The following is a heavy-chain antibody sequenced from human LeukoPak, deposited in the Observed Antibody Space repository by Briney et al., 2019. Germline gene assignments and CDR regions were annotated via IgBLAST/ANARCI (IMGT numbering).Heavy chain of an antibody. CDR3: YGSNYVRIPTSYYYYYYMDV. D-gene: IGHD4-11*01. V-gene: IGHV4-61*02. J-gene: IGHJ6*03. CDR1: GGSISSGSYY. Sequence: SETLSLTCTVSGGSISSGSYYWGWIRQPAGKGLEWIVRIYTSGSTNYNPSLKSRVTISVDTSKNHFSLKLSSVTAADTAVYYCYGSNYVRIPTSYYYYYYMDVWGKGTTVTVSS. CDR2: IYTSGST.